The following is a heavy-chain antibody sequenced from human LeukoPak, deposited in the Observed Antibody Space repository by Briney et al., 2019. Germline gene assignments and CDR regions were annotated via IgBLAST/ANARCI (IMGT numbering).Heavy chain of an antibody. CDR2: IDYSGGT. CDR1: GGSISSSSYY. D-gene: IGHD6-6*01. V-gene: IGHV4-39*07. J-gene: IGHJ4*02. CDR3: ARDGDSSSSFVLRYYFDY. Sequence: SETLSLTCTVSGGSISSSSYYWAWIRQPPGRGLEWIGGIDYSGGTYTNRTLNSRVTISVDTSKNQFSLKLSSVTAADTAVYYCARDGDSSSSFVLRYYFDYWGQGTLVTVSS.